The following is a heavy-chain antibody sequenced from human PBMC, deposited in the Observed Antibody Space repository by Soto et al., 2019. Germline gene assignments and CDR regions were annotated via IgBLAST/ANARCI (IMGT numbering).Heavy chain of an antibody. D-gene: IGHD3-3*01. Sequence: QVQLQQWGAGLLKPSETLSLTCAVYGGSFSGYYWSWIRQPPGKGLEWIGEINHSGSTNYNPSLKRRVTISVDTSKNQFSLKLSSVTAADTAVYYCARGFTNFWSGYRDWGQGTLVTVSS. CDR1: GGSFSGYY. V-gene: IGHV4-34*01. CDR3: ARGFTNFWSGYRD. CDR2: INHSGST. J-gene: IGHJ4*02.